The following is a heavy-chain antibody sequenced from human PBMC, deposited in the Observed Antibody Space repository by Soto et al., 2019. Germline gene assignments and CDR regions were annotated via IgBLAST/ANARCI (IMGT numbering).Heavy chain of an antibody. D-gene: IGHD3-10*01. CDR3: AARVPIPTHYGYSAMEV. J-gene: IGHJ6*02. V-gene: IGHV3-23*01. Sequence: EVQLLESGGGLVQPGGSLRLSCVASGFTFSYYTMSWVRQAPGKGLECVSGISNSGDTIYYADSVKGRFTISRDNFKNTLYPQMKSLRAEATAVSCCAARVPIPTHYGYSAMEVRGQGTRVTVSS. CDR2: ISNSGDTI. CDR1: GFTFSYYT.